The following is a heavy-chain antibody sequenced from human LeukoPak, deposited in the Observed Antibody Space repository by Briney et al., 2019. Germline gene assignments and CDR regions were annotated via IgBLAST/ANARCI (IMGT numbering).Heavy chain of an antibody. D-gene: IGHD6-13*01. V-gene: IGHV3-21*01. J-gene: IGHJ4*02. CDR2: ISSSSNYI. Sequence: GGSLRLSCAASGVTFSSYSMNWVRQAPGKGLEWVSSISSSSNYIYYADSVKGRFTISRDNAKNSLYLLMNSLRAEDTGVYYCATVLLAAAGHENGYWGQGTLVTVSS. CDR1: GVTFSSYS. CDR3: ATVLLAAAGHENGY.